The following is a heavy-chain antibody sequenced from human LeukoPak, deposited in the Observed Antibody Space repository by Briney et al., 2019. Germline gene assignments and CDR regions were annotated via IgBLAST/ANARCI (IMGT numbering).Heavy chain of an antibody. CDR3: SRSDRSGFYFDDY. CDR2: ISAYNGNT. Sequence: ASVKVSCKASGYTFTSYAISWVRQAPGQGLEWMGWISAYNGNTNYAQKIQGRVTMTTDTSTSTAYMELRSLRSDDTAVYYCSRSDRSGFYFDDYWGQGTLVTVSS. CDR1: GYTFTSYA. V-gene: IGHV1-18*01. D-gene: IGHD3-22*01. J-gene: IGHJ4*02.